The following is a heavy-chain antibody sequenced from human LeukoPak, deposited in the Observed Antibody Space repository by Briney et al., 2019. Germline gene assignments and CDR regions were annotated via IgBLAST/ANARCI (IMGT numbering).Heavy chain of an antibody. D-gene: IGHD5-12*01. CDR1: GFSLSGYW. CDR3: ARGAYSFDY. J-gene: IGHJ4*02. Sequence: GGSLRLSCAASGFSLSGYWMSWVRQAPGKGLEWVARPHADGNEKNYVDSVKGRFTVSRDNAKNSLYLQMNSLRVEDTAVYYCARGAYSFDYLGQGTLVTVSS. CDR2: PHADGNEK. V-gene: IGHV3-7*01.